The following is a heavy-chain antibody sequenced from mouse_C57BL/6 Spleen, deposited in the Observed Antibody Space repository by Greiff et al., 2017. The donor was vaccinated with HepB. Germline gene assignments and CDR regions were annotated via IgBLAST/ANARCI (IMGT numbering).Heavy chain of an antibody. CDR1: GYAFSSSW. D-gene: IGHD3-3*01. CDR3: ARSGQYYFDY. V-gene: IGHV1-82*01. Sequence: VKLQESGPELVKPGASVKISCKASGYAFSSSWMNWVKQRPGKGLEWIGRIYPGDGDTNYNGKFKGKATLTADKSSSTAYMQLSSLTSEDPAVYFCARSGQYYFDYWGQGTTLTVSS. J-gene: IGHJ2*01. CDR2: IYPGDGDT.